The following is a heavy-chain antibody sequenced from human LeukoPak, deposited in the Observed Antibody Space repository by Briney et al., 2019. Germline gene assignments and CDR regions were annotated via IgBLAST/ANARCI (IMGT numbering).Heavy chain of an antibody. Sequence: SETLSLTCAVYGGSFSGYYWSWIRQPPGKGLEWIASIYYSGSTYYNPSLKSRVTISVDTSKNQFSLKLSSVTAADTAVYYCASHYYTGYSSSLGYWGQGTLVTVSS. V-gene: IGHV4-34*01. D-gene: IGHD6-13*01. CDR1: GGSFSGYY. CDR2: IYYSGST. J-gene: IGHJ4*02. CDR3: ASHYYTGYSSSLGY.